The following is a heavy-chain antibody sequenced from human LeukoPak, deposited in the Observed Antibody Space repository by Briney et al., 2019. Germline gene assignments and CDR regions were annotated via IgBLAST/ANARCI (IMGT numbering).Heavy chain of an antibody. Sequence: GGSLRLSCAASGFIFDDYGMSWVRQAPGKGLEWVSGINWNGGSRGYADSVEGRFTISRDNAKNSLFLQMNSLRVEDTALYYCVRAWGAAVDDAFDIWGQGTMVTVSS. CDR1: GFIFDDYG. CDR2: INWNGGSR. D-gene: IGHD6-13*01. V-gene: IGHV3-20*04. J-gene: IGHJ3*02. CDR3: VRAWGAAVDDAFDI.